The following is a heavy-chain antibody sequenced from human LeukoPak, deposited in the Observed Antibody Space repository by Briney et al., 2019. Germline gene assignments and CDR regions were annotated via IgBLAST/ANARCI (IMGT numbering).Heavy chain of an antibody. Sequence: GGSLRLSCAASGFTFSSYRMNWVRQAPGKGLEWVSSISISSSYIYYADSVKGRSTISRDNAKNSLYLQMNSLRAEDTAVYYCARDSEGWYSGYDLNWFDPWGQGTLVTVSS. CDR2: ISISSSYI. V-gene: IGHV3-21*01. J-gene: IGHJ5*02. CDR1: GFTFSSYR. D-gene: IGHD5-12*01. CDR3: ARDSEGWYSGYDLNWFDP.